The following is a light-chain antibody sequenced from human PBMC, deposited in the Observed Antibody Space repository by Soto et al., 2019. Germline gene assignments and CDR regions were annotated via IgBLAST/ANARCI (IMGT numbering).Light chain of an antibody. V-gene: IGKV1-27*01. J-gene: IGKJ4*01. CDR2: AAS. CDR3: QDYNRAPPAGT. Sequence: DFQMTQSPSSLSASVGDRVTITCRASQGINNHLAWFQQKPGKVPKVLIYAASTLQSGVPSRFSGSGSGTDFTRTISRLQPEDVATYYSQDYNRAPPAGTFGGGTKVEIK. CDR1: QGINNH.